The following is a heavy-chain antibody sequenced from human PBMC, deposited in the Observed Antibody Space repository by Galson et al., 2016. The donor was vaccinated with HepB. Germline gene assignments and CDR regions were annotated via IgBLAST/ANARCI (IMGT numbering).Heavy chain of an antibody. J-gene: IGHJ4*02. D-gene: IGHD6-13*01. Sequence: SETLSLTCFVPGRSISSGYYWDWIRQPPGKGLEWIGSIHHTGNTYYNPSLKSRVTISVDTSRNQFSLRLSFVTAADTALYYRAKIRGSSWRGGFDSWGQGTLVAVSS. V-gene: IGHV4-38-2*01. CDR2: IHHTGNT. CDR1: GRSISSGYY. CDR3: AKIRGSSWRGGFDS.